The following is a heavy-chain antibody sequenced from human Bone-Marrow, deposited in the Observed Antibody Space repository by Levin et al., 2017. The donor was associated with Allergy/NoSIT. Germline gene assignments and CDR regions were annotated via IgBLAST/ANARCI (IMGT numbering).Heavy chain of an antibody. CDR2: ISGTGRGT. Sequence: GGSLRLSCAASGFTFDNYAMAWVRQAPGKGLEWVSTISGTGRGTSYADSVKGRFTLSRDNSNNTLFLQMNSLRVEDTAVYYCARGSYIAARPDYFDFWGQGTLVTVSS. CDR1: GFTFDNYA. D-gene: IGHD6-6*01. J-gene: IGHJ4*02. V-gene: IGHV3-23*01. CDR3: ARGSYIAARPDYFDF.